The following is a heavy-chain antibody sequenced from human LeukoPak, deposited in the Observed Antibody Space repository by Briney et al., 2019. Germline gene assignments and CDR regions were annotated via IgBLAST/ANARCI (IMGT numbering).Heavy chain of an antibody. D-gene: IGHD5-24*01. Sequence: ASVKVSCKASGYTFTSYGISWVRQAPGQGLEWMGWISAYNGNTNYAQKFQGRVTMTRDTSISTAYMELSRLRSDDTAVYYCARVEGWLQFGYFDYWGQGTLVTVSS. CDR3: ARVEGWLQFGYFDY. J-gene: IGHJ4*02. CDR1: GYTFTSYG. CDR2: ISAYNGNT. V-gene: IGHV1-18*01.